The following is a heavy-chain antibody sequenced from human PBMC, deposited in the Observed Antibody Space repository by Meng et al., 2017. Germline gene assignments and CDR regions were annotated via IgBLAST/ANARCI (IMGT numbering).Heavy chain of an antibody. D-gene: IGHD6-19*01. CDR3: ARVVEYSSGWPENDY. CDR2: IITILGIA. J-gene: IGHJ4*02. CDR1: GYNFPNYY. V-gene: IGHV1-69*04. Sequence: SVKVSCKPSGYNFPNYYIHWVRLAPGQGLEWMGRIITILGIANYAQKFQGRVTITADKSTSTAYMELSSLRSEDTAVYYCARVVEYSSGWPENDYWGQGTLVTVSS.